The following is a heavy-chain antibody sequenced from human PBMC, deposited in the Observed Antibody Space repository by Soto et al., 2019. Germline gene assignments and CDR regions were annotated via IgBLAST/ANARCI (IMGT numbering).Heavy chain of an antibody. CDR3: TGQSVAGAIDY. Sequence: SQTLSLTCAIPGDSVSSNSAAWHWIRQSPSRGLEWLGRTYYRSKWYNGYSVSVKSRITINPDTSKNQFSLQLNSVSPEDTAVYYCTGQSVAGAIDYWGQGTPVTVSS. V-gene: IGHV6-1*01. CDR1: GDSVSSNSAA. CDR2: TYYRSKWYN. D-gene: IGHD6-19*01. J-gene: IGHJ4*02.